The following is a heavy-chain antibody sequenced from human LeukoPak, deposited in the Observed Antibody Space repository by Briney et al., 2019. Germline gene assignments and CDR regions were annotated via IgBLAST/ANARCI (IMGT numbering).Heavy chain of an antibody. J-gene: IGHJ3*02. Sequence: PGGSLRLSCAASGFTVSSNYMSWVRQAPGKGLEWVPVIYSGGSTYYADSVKGRFTISRDNSKNTLYLQMNSLRAEDTAVYYCARDSPRNSSSSDIWGQGTMVTVSS. CDR1: GFTVSSNY. CDR2: IYSGGST. D-gene: IGHD6-13*01. CDR3: ARDSPRNSSSSDI. V-gene: IGHV3-53*01.